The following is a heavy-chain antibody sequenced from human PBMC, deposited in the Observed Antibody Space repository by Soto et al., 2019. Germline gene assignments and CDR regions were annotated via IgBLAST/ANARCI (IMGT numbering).Heavy chain of an antibody. Sequence: VESGAEEKKPGASVKVSCKASGYTFTSYAMHWVRQAPGQRLEWMGWINAGNGNTKYSQKFQGRVTITRDTSASTAYMELSSLRSEDTAVYYCARSIVVVTALDYWGQGTLVTVSS. J-gene: IGHJ4*02. CDR1: GYTFTSYA. D-gene: IGHD2-21*02. CDR3: ARSIVVVTALDY. V-gene: IGHV1-3*05. CDR2: INAGNGNT.